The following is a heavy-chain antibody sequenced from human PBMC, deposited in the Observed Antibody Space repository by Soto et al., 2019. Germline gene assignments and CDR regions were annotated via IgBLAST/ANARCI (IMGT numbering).Heavy chain of an antibody. D-gene: IGHD1-26*01. Sequence: PGGSLRLSCAASGFTFSDYAMYWVRQAPGKGLEYVSAITTKGDSTYYADTVKGRFNISRDNSKNILYLQMGCLRADDMAVYYCARKNSGTYPFDFWGQGT. CDR2: ITTKGDST. CDR1: GFTFSDYA. J-gene: IGHJ4*02. V-gene: IGHV3-64*02. CDR3: ARKNSGTYPFDF.